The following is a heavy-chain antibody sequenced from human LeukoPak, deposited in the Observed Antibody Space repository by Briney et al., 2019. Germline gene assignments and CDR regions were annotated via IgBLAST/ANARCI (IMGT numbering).Heavy chain of an antibody. CDR2: ISYDGSNK. CDR3: ARDGSVGYYYYYYYMDV. J-gene: IGHJ6*03. D-gene: IGHD1-26*01. Sequence: GGSLRLSCAASGFTFSSYAMHWVRQAPGKGLEWVAVISYDGSNKYYADSVKGRFTISRDNSKNTLYLQMNSLRAEDTAVYYCARDGSVGYYYYYYYMDVWGKGTSVTVSS. CDR1: GFTFSSYA. V-gene: IGHV3-30-3*01.